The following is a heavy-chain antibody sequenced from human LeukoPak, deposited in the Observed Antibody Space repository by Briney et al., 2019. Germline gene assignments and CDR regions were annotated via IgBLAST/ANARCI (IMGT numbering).Heavy chain of an antibody. CDR3: AKGGDIDILNSHDAFDI. V-gene: IGHV3-9*01. CDR2: INWNSGNI. Sequence: GGSLRLSCAASGFTLDDYAMHWVRQAPGKGLEWVSGINWNSGNIGYADSVKGRFTISRDDAMNSLYLQMNSLRAEDTALYYCAKGGDIDILNSHDAFDIWGQGTMVTVSS. CDR1: GFTLDDYA. J-gene: IGHJ3*02. D-gene: IGHD3-9*01.